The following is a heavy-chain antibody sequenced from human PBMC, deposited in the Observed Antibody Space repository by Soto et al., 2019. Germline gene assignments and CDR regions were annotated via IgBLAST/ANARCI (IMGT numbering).Heavy chain of an antibody. Sequence: PGGSLRLSCAASGFTFSSYAMSWVRQAPGKGLEWVSAISGSGGSTYYADSVKGRFTISRDNSKNTLYLQMNSLRAEDTAVYYSAKSFAPSGGYDILTGYLVTLDYWGQGTLVTVSS. CDR3: AKSFAPSGGYDILTGYLVTLDY. D-gene: IGHD3-9*01. J-gene: IGHJ4*02. CDR2: ISGSGGST. CDR1: GFTFSSYA. V-gene: IGHV3-23*01.